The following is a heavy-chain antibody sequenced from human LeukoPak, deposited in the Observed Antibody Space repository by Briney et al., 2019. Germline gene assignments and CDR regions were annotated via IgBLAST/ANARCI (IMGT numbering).Heavy chain of an antibody. Sequence: SETLSLTCAVYGGSFSGYYWSWIRQPPGKGLEWIGEINHSGSTNYNPSLKSRVTISVDTSKNQFSLKLSSVTAADTAVYYCARATHYYGSGSYYLGLFYFDYWGQGTLVTVSS. CDR2: INHSGST. D-gene: IGHD3-10*01. CDR3: ARATHYYGSGSYYLGLFYFDY. J-gene: IGHJ4*02. CDR1: GGSFSGYY. V-gene: IGHV4-34*01.